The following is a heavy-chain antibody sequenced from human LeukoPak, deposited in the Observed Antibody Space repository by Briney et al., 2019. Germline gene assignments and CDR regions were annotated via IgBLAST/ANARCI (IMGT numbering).Heavy chain of an antibody. CDR2: IIPIFGTA. CDR3: ARDHRDLYYFDY. CDR1: GGTFSSCA. J-gene: IGHJ4*02. D-gene: IGHD1-14*01. Sequence: ASVKVSCKASGGTFSSCAISWVRQAPGQGLEWMGGIIPIFGTANYAQKFQGRVTITADESTSTAYMELSSLRSEDTAVYYCARDHRDLYYFDYWGQGTLVTVSS. V-gene: IGHV1-69*01.